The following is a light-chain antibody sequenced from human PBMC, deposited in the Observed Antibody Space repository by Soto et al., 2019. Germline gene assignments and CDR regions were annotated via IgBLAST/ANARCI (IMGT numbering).Light chain of an antibody. CDR3: QTWASGIRV. Sequence: QSVLTQSPSASASLGASVKLTCTLSSGHSSHAIAWHQQQPEKGPRYLMKLNSDGSHSKRDGIPDRFSGSTSGAERYLTISGLQSEDEADYYCQTWASGIRVFGGGTKVTVL. CDR1: SGHSSHA. V-gene: IGLV4-69*01. CDR2: LNSDGSH. J-gene: IGLJ3*02.